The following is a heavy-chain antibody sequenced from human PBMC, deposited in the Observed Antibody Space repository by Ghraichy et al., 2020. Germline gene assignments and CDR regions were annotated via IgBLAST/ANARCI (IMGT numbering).Heavy chain of an antibody. CDR1: GFTFSTYS. CDR3: ARGPTMHYYAMVV. CDR2: ISISSSYI. J-gene: IGHJ6*02. Sequence: GGSLRLSCAVSGFTFSTYSMNWVRQAPGKGLEWVSFISISSSYIYYADSVKGRFTISRDNAKNSLYLQMNSLRAEDTAVYYCARGPTMHYYAMVVWGQGTTVTVSS. V-gene: IGHV3-21*01.